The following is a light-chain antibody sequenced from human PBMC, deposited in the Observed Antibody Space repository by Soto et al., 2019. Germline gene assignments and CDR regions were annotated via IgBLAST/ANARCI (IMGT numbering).Light chain of an antibody. CDR3: QQTYSAPRT. V-gene: IGKV1-39*01. CDR1: ETISNS. CDR2: AAS. J-gene: IGKJ2*01. Sequence: DIQMTQSPSYLPASVGDRVTITCRASETISNSVTWYQQQPGKAPRLLLFAASRVQNGISSRFSGSGSGTDFTLTINTVQPEDFASYFCQQTYSAPRTFGQGTRLEI.